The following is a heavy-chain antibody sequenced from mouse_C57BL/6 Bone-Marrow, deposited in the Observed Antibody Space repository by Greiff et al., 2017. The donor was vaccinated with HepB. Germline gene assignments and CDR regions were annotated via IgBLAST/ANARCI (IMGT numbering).Heavy chain of an antibody. CDR3: ARVGYGKPPFAY. CDR2: ISDGGSYT. V-gene: IGHV5-4*03. D-gene: IGHD2-10*02. J-gene: IGHJ3*01. CDR1: GFTFSSYA. Sequence: DVMLVESGGGLVKPGGSLKLSCAASGFTFSSYAMSWVRQTPEKRLEWVATISDGGSYTYYPDNVKGRFTISRDNAKNNLYLQMGHLKSEDTAMYYCARVGYGKPPFAYWGQGTLVTVSA.